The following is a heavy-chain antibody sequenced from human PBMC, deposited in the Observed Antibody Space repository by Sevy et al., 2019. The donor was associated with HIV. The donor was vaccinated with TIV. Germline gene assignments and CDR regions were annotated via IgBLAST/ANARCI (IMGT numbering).Heavy chain of an antibody. CDR1: GGSMTSSY. CDR2: IYYTGNS. Sequence: SETLSLTCNVSGGSMTSSYWNWIRQPPGKGLEWIGYIYYTGNSKYNPSLKSRVTISVDTSKKQFSLKLSSVTAADTAVYYCVRGYALGLHSGMDVWGQGTTVTVSS. D-gene: IGHD1-1*01. V-gene: IGHV4-59*01. J-gene: IGHJ6*02. CDR3: VRGYALGLHSGMDV.